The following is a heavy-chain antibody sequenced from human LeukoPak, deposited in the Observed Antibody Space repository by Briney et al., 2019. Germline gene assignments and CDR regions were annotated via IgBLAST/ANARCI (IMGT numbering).Heavy chain of an antibody. J-gene: IGHJ4*02. CDR3: ARAGSSGSRHLLPLDY. D-gene: IGHD3-22*01. CDR2: IYYSGST. Sequence: SETLSLTCTVSGGSISSSSYYWGWIRQPPGKGLEWIGSIYYSGSTYYNPSLKSRVTISVDTSKNQFSLKLSSVTAADTAVYYCARAGSSGSRHLLPLDYWGQGTLVTVSS. CDR1: GGSISSSSYY. V-gene: IGHV4-39*07.